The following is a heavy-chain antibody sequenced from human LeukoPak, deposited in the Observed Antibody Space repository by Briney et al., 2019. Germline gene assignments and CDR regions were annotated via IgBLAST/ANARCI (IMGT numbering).Heavy chain of an antibody. J-gene: IGHJ5*02. CDR1: GYSISSGCY. Sequence: SETLSLTCAVSGYSISSGCYWGWIRQPPGKGLEWIGSIYHSGSTYYNPSLKSRVTISVDTSKNQFSLKLSSVTAADTAVYYCARDHRSFASVRRAGHWFDPWGQGTLVTVSS. V-gene: IGHV4-38-2*02. CDR2: IYHSGST. CDR3: ARDHRSFASVRRAGHWFDP. D-gene: IGHD6-19*01.